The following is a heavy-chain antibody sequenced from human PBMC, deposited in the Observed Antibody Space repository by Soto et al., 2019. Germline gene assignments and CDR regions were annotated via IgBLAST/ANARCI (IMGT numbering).Heavy chain of an antibody. CDR3: APSPLIAVAGKGDY. V-gene: IGHV3-23*01. Sequence: LRLSCAASGFTFSTYTMTWVRQAPGKGLEWVSGISGSGGSTYYADSVKGRFTMSRDNSKNTLYLQMNSLRAEDTAVYYCAPSPLIAVAGKGDYWGQGTLVTVSS. CDR2: ISGSGGST. J-gene: IGHJ4*02. CDR1: GFTFSTYT. D-gene: IGHD6-19*01.